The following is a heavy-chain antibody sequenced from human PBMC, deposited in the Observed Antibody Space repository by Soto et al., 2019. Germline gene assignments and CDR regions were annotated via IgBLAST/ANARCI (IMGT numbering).Heavy chain of an antibody. V-gene: IGHV3-7*01. D-gene: IGHD1-26*01. CDR3: GRDRSGSYFEGLDD. CDR1: GFTFSSLW. CDR2: IKQDGSEK. Sequence: EVQLMESGGGLVQLGGSRRLSCAASGFTFSSLWMTWVRQAPGKGLEWVANIKQDGSEKYYVDSVKGRFTIARDNARNALLLEMKSLSAEDAAVYCGGRDRSGSYFEGLDDWGQGTLVTVSS. J-gene: IGHJ4*02.